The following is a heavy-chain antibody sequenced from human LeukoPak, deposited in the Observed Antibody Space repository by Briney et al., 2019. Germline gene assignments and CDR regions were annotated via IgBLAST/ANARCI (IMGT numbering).Heavy chain of an antibody. CDR2: ISYDGSNK. Sequence: GGSLRLSCAASGFTFSSYAMHWVRQAPGKGLEWVALISYDGSNKYYADSVKGRFTISRDNSKNTLYLQMNSLRAEDTAVYYCARDLSGSGSYYSPFMDVWGQGTTVNVSS. CDR1: GFTFSSYA. J-gene: IGHJ6*02. V-gene: IGHV3-30*04. CDR3: ARDLSGSGSYYSPFMDV. D-gene: IGHD3-10*01.